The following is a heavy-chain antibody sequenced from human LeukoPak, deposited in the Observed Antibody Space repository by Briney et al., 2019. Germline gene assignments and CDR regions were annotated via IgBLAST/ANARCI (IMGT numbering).Heavy chain of an antibody. Sequence: SETLSLTCTVSGGSISSSSYYWGWIRQPPGKGLEWIGSIYYSGSTYYNPSLKSRVTISVDTSKNQFSLKLSSVTAADTAVYYCARDFPEGIAAAGIINWFDPWGQGTLVTVSS. J-gene: IGHJ5*02. CDR3: ARDFPEGIAAAGIINWFDP. D-gene: IGHD6-13*01. CDR1: GGSISSSSYY. V-gene: IGHV4-39*07. CDR2: IYYSGST.